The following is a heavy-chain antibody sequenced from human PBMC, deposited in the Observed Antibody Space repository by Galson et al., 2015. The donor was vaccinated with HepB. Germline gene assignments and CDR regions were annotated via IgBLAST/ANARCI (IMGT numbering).Heavy chain of an antibody. CDR3: ARAAAAGRYYYYYMDV. CDR1: GFTFSSYA. D-gene: IGHD6-13*01. J-gene: IGHJ6*03. CDR2: ISYDGSNK. V-gene: IGHV3-30-3*01. Sequence: SLRLSCAASGFTFSSYAMHWVRQAPGKGLEWVAVISYDGSNKYYADSVKGRFTISRDNSKNTLYLQMNSLRAEDTAVYYCARAAAAGRYYYYYMDVWGKGTTVTVSS.